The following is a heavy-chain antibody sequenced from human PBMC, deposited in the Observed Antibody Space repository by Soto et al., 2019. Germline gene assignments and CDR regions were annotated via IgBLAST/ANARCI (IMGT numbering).Heavy chain of an antibody. D-gene: IGHD6-19*01. V-gene: IGHV6-1*01. CDR2: TYYRSKWYN. CDR3: ARGRYSSGWPPYTGMDV. J-gene: IGHJ6*02. CDR1: GDSVSSNSAA. Sequence: SQTLSLTCAISGDSVSSNSAAWNWIRQSPSRGLEWLGRTYYRSKWYNDYAVSVKSRITINPDTSKNQFSLQLNSVTPEDTAVYYCARGRYSSGWPPYTGMDVWGQGTTVTVSS.